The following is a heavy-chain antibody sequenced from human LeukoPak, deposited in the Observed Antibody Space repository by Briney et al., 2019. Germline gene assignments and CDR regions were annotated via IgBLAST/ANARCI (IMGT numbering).Heavy chain of an antibody. CDR3: ARRGYSDSSGYDY. CDR2: IYPDGNNK. Sequence: PGGSLRLSCGASGFIFRSYGMHWVRQAPGKGLEWVACIYPDGNNKDYADSVKGRFIISRDNSKNTLFLQMNSLRAEDTAIYYCARRGYSDSSGYDYWGQGTLVTVSS. J-gene: IGHJ4*02. CDR1: GFIFRSYG. D-gene: IGHD3-22*01. V-gene: IGHV3-30*12.